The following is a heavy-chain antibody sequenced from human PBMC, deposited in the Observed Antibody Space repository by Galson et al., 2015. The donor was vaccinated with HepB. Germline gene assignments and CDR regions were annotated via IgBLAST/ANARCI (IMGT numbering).Heavy chain of an antibody. CDR2: INAGNGNT. V-gene: IGHV1-3*01. J-gene: IGHJ3*02. CDR1: GYTFTSYA. D-gene: IGHD5-18*01. CDR3: ARGRDTAMVKGDALDI. Sequence: SVKVSCKASGYTFTSYAMHWVRQAPGQRLEWMGWINAGNGNTKYSQKFQGRVTITRDTSASTAYMELSSLRSEDTAVYYCARGRDTAMVKGDALDIWGQGTMVTVSS.